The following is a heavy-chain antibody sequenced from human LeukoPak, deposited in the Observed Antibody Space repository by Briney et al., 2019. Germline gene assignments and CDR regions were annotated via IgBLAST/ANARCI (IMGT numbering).Heavy chain of an antibody. V-gene: IGHV3-74*01. CDR2: ITSDGSGT. CDR3: VRDSTLGVDY. J-gene: IGHJ4*02. CDR1: EFIFSDFY. Sequence: GGSLRLSCEASEFIFSDFYMLWFRQSPGTGLVSVSRITSDGSGTTYADSVKGRFTISRDNAKNTLYLQMDSLRAEDTAVYYCVRDSTLGVDYWGQGTLVTVSS. D-gene: IGHD3-16*01.